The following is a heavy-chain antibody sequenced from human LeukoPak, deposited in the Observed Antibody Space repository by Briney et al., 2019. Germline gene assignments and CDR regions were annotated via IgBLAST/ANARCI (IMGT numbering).Heavy chain of an antibody. CDR1: GGSISNYY. J-gene: IGHJ4*02. CDR2: IYNSGTT. Sequence: PSETLSLTCTVSGGSISNYYWTWIRQPAGKGLEWIGRIYNSGTTNYNPSLKSRVTMSVDTSKNQFSLKLSSVTAADTGVYYCARGRASYDYWGQGTLVTVSS. V-gene: IGHV4-4*07. D-gene: IGHD3-10*01. CDR3: ARGRASYDY.